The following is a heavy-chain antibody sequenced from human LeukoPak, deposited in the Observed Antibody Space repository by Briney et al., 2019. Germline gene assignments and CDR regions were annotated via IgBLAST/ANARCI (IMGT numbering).Heavy chain of an antibody. Sequence: PGGSLRLSCAASGFTFSSHWMHWVRQAPGKGLVWVSRINSDGSSISYADSVKGRFTISRDNSKNTLYLQMNSLRAEDTAVYYCAKDRFMYSSGWYEADYWGQGTLVTVSS. CDR1: GFTFSSHW. CDR3: AKDRFMYSSGWYEADY. CDR2: INSDGSSI. V-gene: IGHV3-74*01. J-gene: IGHJ4*02. D-gene: IGHD6-19*01.